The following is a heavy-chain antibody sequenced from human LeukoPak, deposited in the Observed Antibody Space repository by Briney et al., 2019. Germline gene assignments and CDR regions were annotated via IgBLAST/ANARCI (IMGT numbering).Heavy chain of an antibody. V-gene: IGHV3-23*01. CDR2: ISGSGGST. Sequence: GGSLRLSCAASGFTFNSYSMNWVRQAPGKGLEWVSSISGSGGSTYYADSVKGRFTISRDNSKNTLYLQMNSLRAEDTAVYYCAKSDGYNSFGYWGQGTLVTVSS. D-gene: IGHD5-24*01. CDR3: AKSDGYNSFGY. CDR1: GFTFNSYS. J-gene: IGHJ4*02.